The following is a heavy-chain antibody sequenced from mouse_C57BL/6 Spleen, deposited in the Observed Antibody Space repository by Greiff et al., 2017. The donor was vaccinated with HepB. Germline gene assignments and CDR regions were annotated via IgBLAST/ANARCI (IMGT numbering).Heavy chain of an antibody. V-gene: IGHV1-82*01. J-gene: IGHJ4*01. CDR3: ARSDYDYDGYAMDY. CDR1: GYAFSSSW. CDR2: IYPGDGDT. Sequence: VMLVESGPELVKPGASVKISCKASGYAFSSSWMNWVKQRPGKGLEWIGRIYPGDGDTNYNGKFKGKATLTADKSSSTAYMQLSSLTSEDSAVYFCARSDYDYDGYAMDYWGQGTSVTVSS. D-gene: IGHD2-4*01.